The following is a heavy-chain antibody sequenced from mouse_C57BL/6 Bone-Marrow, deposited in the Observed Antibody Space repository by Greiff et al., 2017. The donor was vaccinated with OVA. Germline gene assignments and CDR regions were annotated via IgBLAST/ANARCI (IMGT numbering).Heavy chain of an antibody. CDR2: IRNKANGYTT. J-gene: IGHJ3*01. V-gene: IGHV7-3*01. CDR3: ARYSSNYPAWFAY. CDR1: GFTFTDYY. D-gene: IGHD2-5*01. Sequence: EVQLVESGGGLVQPGGSLSLSCAASGFTFTDYYMSWVRQPPGKALEWLGFIRNKANGYTTEYSASVKGRFTISRDNSQSILYLQMNALRAEDSATYDCARYSSNYPAWFAYWGQGTLVTVSA.